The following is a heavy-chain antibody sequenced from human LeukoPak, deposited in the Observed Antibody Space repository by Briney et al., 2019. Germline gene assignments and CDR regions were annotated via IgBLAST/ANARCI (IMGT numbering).Heavy chain of an antibody. Sequence: SETLSLTCAVYGGSFSGYYWSWIRLPPGKGLEWIGEINHRGTTNFNPSLKSRVTISVDTSKNQFSLKLSSVTAADTAVYYCASLGYRGFDYWGQGTLVTVSS. CDR3: ASLGYRGFDY. CDR1: GGSFSGYY. CDR2: INHRGTT. J-gene: IGHJ4*02. D-gene: IGHD5-24*01. V-gene: IGHV4-34*01.